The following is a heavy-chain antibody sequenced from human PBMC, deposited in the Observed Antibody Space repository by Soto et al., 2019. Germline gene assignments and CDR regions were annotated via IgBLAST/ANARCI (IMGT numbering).Heavy chain of an antibody. Sequence: ASVKVSCKASGYTFTTFGISWVRQAPGQGLEWMGWIDPKNGNTKDAQKFQGRVTMTTDTSTSTAYMEMRSLRSDDTAVYYCAKEYCDSSRCFLPDYWGQGALVTVSS. CDR2: IDPKNGNT. D-gene: IGHD2-2*01. V-gene: IGHV1-18*01. J-gene: IGHJ4*02. CDR3: AKEYCDSSRCFLPDY. CDR1: GYTFTTFG.